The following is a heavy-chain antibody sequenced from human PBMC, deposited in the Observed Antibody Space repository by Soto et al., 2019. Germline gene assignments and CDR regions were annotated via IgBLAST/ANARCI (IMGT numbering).Heavy chain of an antibody. CDR2: IYYSGST. CDR1: GASISSYY. CDR3: ARDRHNNFFDP. J-gene: IGHJ5*02. V-gene: IGHV4-59*12. D-gene: IGHD6-6*01. Sequence: PSETLSLTCTVSGASISSYYWSWIRQPPGKGLEWIGYIYYSGSTNYNPSLESRVAISLDTSRSQFSLTLHSVTAADTAIYYCARDRHNNFFDPWGQGTLVTVSS.